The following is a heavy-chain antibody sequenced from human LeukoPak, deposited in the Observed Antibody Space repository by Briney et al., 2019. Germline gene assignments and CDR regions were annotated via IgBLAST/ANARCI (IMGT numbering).Heavy chain of an antibody. J-gene: IGHJ4*02. V-gene: IGHV3-23*01. CDR3: AKVLSGSQDY. D-gene: IGHD1-26*01. CDR1: GFIFSSYA. CDR2: IGGGGEST. Sequence: GGSLRLSCAASGFIFSSYAMSWVRQAPGKGLEWVSTIGGGGESTYYADSVKGRFTISRDNSKNTVYLQMNSLRAEGTAVYYCAKVLSGSQDYWGQGTLVTVFS.